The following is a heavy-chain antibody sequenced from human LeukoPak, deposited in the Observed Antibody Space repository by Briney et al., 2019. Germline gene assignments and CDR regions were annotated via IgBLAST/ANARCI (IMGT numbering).Heavy chain of an antibody. D-gene: IGHD6-19*01. CDR3: ARDPAVAGTIDAFDI. CDR1: GGSISSGDYY. Sequence: SQTLSLTCTVSGGSISSGDYYWSWIRQPPGKGLEWIGYIYYSGSTYYNPSLKSRGTISVDTSKNQFSLKLSSVTAADTAVYYCARDPAVAGTIDAFDIWGQGTMVTVSS. CDR2: IYYSGST. V-gene: IGHV4-30-4*08. J-gene: IGHJ3*02.